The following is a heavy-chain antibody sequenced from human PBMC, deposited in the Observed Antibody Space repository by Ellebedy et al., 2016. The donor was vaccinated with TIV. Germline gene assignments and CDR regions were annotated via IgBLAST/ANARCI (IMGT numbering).Heavy chain of an antibody. CDR3: ARDRPQDGNRY. CDR1: GGSISSYY. V-gene: IGHV4-59*01. Sequence: MPGGSLRLSCTVSGGSISSYYWSWIRQPPGKGLEWIGYIYYSGSTNYNPSLKSRVTISVDTSKNQFSLKLSSVTAADTAVYYCARDRPQDGNRYWGQGTLVTVSS. CDR2: IYYSGST. J-gene: IGHJ4*02. D-gene: IGHD5-24*01.